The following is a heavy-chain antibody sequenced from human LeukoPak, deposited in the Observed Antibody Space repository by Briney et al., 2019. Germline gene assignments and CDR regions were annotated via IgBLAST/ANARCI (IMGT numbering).Heavy chain of an antibody. CDR3: ARTFGSGCNCFHFDY. CDR2: VFSDGAT. CDR1: GASINSYY. Sequence: PSETLSLTCTVSGASINSYYFTWIRQPAGKGLEWIGRVFSDGATDYNPSLQSRVTMSLDTSKNQVSLKLSSVAAADTAVYYCARTFGSGCNCFHFDYWGQGTLVTVSS. D-gene: IGHD2-15*01. V-gene: IGHV4-4*07. J-gene: IGHJ4*02.